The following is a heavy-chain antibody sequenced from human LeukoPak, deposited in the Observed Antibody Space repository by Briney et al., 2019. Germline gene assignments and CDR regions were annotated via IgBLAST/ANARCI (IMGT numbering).Heavy chain of an antibody. CDR2: IYSSGRT. D-gene: IGHD5-12*01. V-gene: IGHV3-66*01. CDR1: GFTFGDYA. CDR3: ARASWGYQFDS. J-gene: IGHJ4*02. Sequence: GGSLRLSCTASGFTFGDYAVSWVRQAPGKGLEWVSVIYSSGRTYYAESVKDRFNISRDNSRNTVDLQMNSLRVEDTAMYYCARASWGYQFDSWGQGTLVTVSS.